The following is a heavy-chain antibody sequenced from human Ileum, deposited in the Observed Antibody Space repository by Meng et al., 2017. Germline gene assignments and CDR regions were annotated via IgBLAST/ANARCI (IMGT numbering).Heavy chain of an antibody. V-gene: IGHV5-51*01. Sequence: GESLKISCKASGYTFTHHWIGWVRQLPGQGLEWMCIIFPGGSDIRYSPSFQGRVSLSVDSSTNTAYLQWSSLKTSDTAMYYCTRVGVSATTGFDYWGQGSLVTVSS. CDR2: IFPGGSDI. CDR1: GYTFTHHW. J-gene: IGHJ4*02. D-gene: IGHD1-1*01. CDR3: TRVGVSATTGFDY.